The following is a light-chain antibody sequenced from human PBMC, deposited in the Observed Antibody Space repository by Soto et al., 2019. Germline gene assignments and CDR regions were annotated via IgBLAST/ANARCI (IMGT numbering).Light chain of an antibody. CDR1: QGIDRW. V-gene: IGKV1-12*01. J-gene: IGKJ3*01. CDR3: QQTKRCPRT. Sequence: DIQMTQSPSAVSASVGDRVTITCRASQGIDRWLAWYQQNPGQAPMLLIYASSTLQSGVTSRLSGSGSGIDFTLTISNLQPEDFETSYCQQTKRCPRTFGPGNKVAIK. CDR2: ASS.